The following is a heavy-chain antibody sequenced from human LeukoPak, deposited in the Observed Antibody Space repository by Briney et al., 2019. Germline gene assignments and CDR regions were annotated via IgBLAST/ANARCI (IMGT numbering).Heavy chain of an antibody. J-gene: IGHJ5*02. CDR3: ARTLDRSYYYVYLS. CDR1: VYTFTDFD. CDR2: MNPNSGNT. Sequence: ASVTVSCKASVYTFTDFDIDWVRQAPGRGLEWMGWMNPNSGNTVYAQKFQGRVTMTRDTSINTGRMELTSLTSEDTAVYYCARTLDRSYYYVYLSWGQGTVISVSS. V-gene: IGHV1-8*01. D-gene: IGHD3-16*01.